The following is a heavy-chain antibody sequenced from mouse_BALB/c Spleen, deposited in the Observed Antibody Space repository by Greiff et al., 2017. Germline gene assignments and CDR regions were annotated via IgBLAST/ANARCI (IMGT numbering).Heavy chain of an antibody. D-gene: IGHD1-1*01. Sequence: DVKLVESGPELVKPGASVKISCKASGYTFTDYNMHWVKQSHGKSLEWIGYIYPYNGGTGYNQKFKSKATLTVDNSSSTAYMELRSLTSEDSAVYYCARWGYYYGSSYYAMDYWGQGTSVTVSS. CDR3: ARWGYYYGSSYYAMDY. V-gene: IGHV1S29*02. CDR2: IYPYNGGT. CDR1: GYTFTDYN. J-gene: IGHJ4*01.